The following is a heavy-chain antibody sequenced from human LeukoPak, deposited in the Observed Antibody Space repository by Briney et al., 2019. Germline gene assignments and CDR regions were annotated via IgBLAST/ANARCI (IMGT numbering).Heavy chain of an antibody. V-gene: IGHV3-23*01. CDR2: ISGSGGST. D-gene: IGHD4-23*01. Sequence: GGSLRLSCAASGFTFSNYAMSWVRQAPGKGLEWVSVISGSGGSTYYADSVKGRFTISRDNSKNTLYLQMNSLRAEDTAVYYCAKPVGTTIYYYYGMDVWGQGTTVTVSS. CDR1: GFTFSNYA. CDR3: AKPVGTTIYYYYGMDV. J-gene: IGHJ6*02.